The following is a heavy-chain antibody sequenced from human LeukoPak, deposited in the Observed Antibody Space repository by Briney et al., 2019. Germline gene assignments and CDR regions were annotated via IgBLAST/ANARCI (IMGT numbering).Heavy chain of an antibody. J-gene: IGHJ3*02. CDR2: INPNSGGT. CDR3: ARDHWNSDAFDI. D-gene: IGHD1/OR15-1a*01. Sequence: GSSVKVSCKASGYTFTGYYMHWVRQAPGQGLEWMGWINPNSGGTNYAQKFQGRVTMTRDTSISTAYMELSRLRSDDTAVYYCARDHWNSDAFDIWGQGTMVTVSS. CDR1: GYTFTGYY. V-gene: IGHV1-2*02.